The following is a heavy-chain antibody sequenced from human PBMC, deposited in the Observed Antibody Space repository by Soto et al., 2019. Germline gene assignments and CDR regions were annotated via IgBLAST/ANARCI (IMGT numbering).Heavy chain of an antibody. V-gene: IGHV4-4*07. J-gene: IGHJ4*02. CDR3: ATIVGATDY. Sequence: PSETLSLTCTVSGGSLYTYSWTWLRQPAGKVLEWIGHIYSSGSANYNPSLKSRVSMSVDTSKNQFSLKLNSVTAADTAVYYCATIVGATDYWGQGALVTVSS. D-gene: IGHD1-26*01. CDR2: IYSSGSA. CDR1: GGSLYTYS.